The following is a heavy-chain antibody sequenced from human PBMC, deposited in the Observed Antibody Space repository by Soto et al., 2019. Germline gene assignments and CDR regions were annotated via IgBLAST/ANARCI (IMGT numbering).Heavy chain of an antibody. J-gene: IGHJ4*02. CDR3: ARDGPAVGDVDY. CDR1: GYTFTSYG. D-gene: IGHD3-16*01. Sequence: QVQLVQSGVEVKKPGASVKVSCKASGYTFTSYGISWVRQAPGQGLEWMGWISPYNGNTNHAQRFQGRVTMTTDTSTSTVYMELRSLRSDDTAVYYCARDGPAVGDVDYWGQGTLVSVSS. V-gene: IGHV1-18*01. CDR2: ISPYNGNT.